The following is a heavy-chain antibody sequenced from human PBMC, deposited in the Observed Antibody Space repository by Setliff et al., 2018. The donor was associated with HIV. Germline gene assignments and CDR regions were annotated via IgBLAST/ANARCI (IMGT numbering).Heavy chain of an antibody. J-gene: IGHJ1*01. CDR1: GGSMTTHF. Sequence: SETLSLTCTVSGGSMTTHFWSWIRQPPGKGLEWIGSVYYSGSTNYNPSLKSLVTISLDTSENQFSLNLNSVTAADTAVYYGARDISEGFFLERASEHWSQGTLVTVSS. CDR3: ARDISEGFFLERASEH. V-gene: IGHV4-59*11. CDR2: VYYSGST. D-gene: IGHD3-3*01.